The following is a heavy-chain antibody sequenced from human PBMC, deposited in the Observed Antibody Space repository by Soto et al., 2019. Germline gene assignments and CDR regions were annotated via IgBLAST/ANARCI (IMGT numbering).Heavy chain of an antibody. CDR3: ARVSVDDSSGYYYPHFDI. J-gene: IGHJ3*02. CDR1: GGSISSGGYY. CDR2: IYYSGNT. D-gene: IGHD3-22*01. Sequence: SETLSLTCTVSGGSISSGGYYWSWIRQHPGKGLEWIGYIYYSGNTYYNPSLKSRVTISVDTSKNQFSLKLSSVTAADTAVYYCARVSVDDSSGYYYPHFDIWGQGTMVTVSS. V-gene: IGHV4-31*03.